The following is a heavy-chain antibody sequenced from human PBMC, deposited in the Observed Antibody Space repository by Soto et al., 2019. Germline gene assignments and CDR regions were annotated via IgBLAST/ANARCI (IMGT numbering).Heavy chain of an antibody. D-gene: IGHD1-26*01. CDR3: ARDFRGTTTGVVLW. V-gene: IGHV3-33*01. CDR1: GFAFSSYG. J-gene: IGHJ4*02. CDR2: IWYDGTKK. Sequence: QVQLVESGGGVVQPGRSLRLSCAASGFAFSSYGMHWVRQAPGKGLEWVAVIWYDGTKKYYADSVQGRFTISRDNSRKRMSLQMTSMRADDPAVYYCARDFRGTTTGVVLWWGQGTLVPVSS.